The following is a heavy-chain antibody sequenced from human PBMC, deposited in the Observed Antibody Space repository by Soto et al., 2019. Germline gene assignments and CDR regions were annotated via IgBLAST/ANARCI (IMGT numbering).Heavy chain of an antibody. CDR2: ISAYNGNT. V-gene: IGHV1-18*01. CDR1: GYTFTSYG. CDR3: ARSSQASTSSHEVDY. D-gene: IGHD2-2*01. Sequence: ASVKVSCKASGYTFTSYGISWVRQAPGQGIEWMGWISAYNGNTNYAQKLQGRVTMTTDTSTSIAYMELRSLRSDDTAVYYCARSSQASTSSHEVDYWGQGTLVTVSS. J-gene: IGHJ4*02.